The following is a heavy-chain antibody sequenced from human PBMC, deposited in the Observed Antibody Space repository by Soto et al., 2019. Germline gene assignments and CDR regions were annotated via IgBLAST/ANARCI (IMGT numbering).Heavy chain of an antibody. Sequence: SETLSLTCTVSSGSISSYYWSWIRQPPGKGLEWIGYIYYSGSTNHNPSLKSRVTISVDTSKNQFSLKLSSVTAADTAVYYCARGYGSGDNWFDSWGQGTLVTVSS. J-gene: IGHJ5*01. V-gene: IGHV4-59*01. CDR2: IYYSGST. D-gene: IGHD3-10*01. CDR3: ARGYGSGDNWFDS. CDR1: SGSISSYY.